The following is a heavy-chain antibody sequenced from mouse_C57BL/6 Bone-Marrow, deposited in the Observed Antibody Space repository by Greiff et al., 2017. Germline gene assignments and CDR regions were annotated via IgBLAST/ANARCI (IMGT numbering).Heavy chain of an antibody. V-gene: IGHV1-56*01. CDR2: IFPGSGST. CDR1: GYTFTSHW. J-gene: IGHJ2*01. CDR3: ARHIYYDYDGGDYFDY. Sequence: QVQLQQSGPELVRPGASVKISCKAPGYTFTSHWMQWVRQRPGQGLEWIGEIFPGSGSTYYNEKFKGKATLTVDTSSSTAYMQLSSLTSEDSAVYFCARHIYYDYDGGDYFDYWGKGTTLTVSS. D-gene: IGHD2-4*01.